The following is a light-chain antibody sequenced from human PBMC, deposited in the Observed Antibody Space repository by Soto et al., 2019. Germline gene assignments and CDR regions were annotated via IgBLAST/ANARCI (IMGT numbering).Light chain of an antibody. Sequence: QSVLTQSPSASASLGASVKLTCTLSSGHSSYAIAWHQQQPEKGPRYLMKLDSDGSHTKGDAIPDRFSGSSSGAERYLTISSPQSEDEADYYCQTWGTGIHVVFGGGTQLTVL. V-gene: IGLV4-69*01. J-gene: IGLJ2*01. CDR3: QTWGTGIHVV. CDR2: LDSDGSH. CDR1: SGHSSYA.